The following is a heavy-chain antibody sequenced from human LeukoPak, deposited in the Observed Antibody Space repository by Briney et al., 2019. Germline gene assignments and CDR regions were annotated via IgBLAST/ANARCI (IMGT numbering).Heavy chain of an antibody. CDR1: GGSLRSYY. CDR3: ARDRMATKY. Sequence: PSETLSLTCTVSGGSLRSYYWSWIRQPPGKGLEWIGYIYYRGSTNYNPSLKSRVTISVDTSKNQFSLKLSSVTAADTAVYYCARDRMATKYWGQGTLVTVSS. V-gene: IGHV4-59*01. D-gene: IGHD5-24*01. J-gene: IGHJ4*02. CDR2: IYYRGST.